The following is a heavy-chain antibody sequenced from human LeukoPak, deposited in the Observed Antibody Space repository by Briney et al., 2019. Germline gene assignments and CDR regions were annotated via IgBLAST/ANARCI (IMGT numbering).Heavy chain of an antibody. CDR2: ISGSGGST. J-gene: IGHJ3*02. CDR3: ARVSVVVPAAIMNDAFDI. CDR1: GFTFSGYA. D-gene: IGHD2-2*01. Sequence: PGGSLRLSCAASGFTFSGYAMSWVRQAPGKGLEWVSAISGSGGSTYYADSVKGRFTISRDNSKNTLYLQMNSLRAEDTAVYYCARVSVVVPAAIMNDAFDIWGQGTMVTVSS. V-gene: IGHV3-23*01.